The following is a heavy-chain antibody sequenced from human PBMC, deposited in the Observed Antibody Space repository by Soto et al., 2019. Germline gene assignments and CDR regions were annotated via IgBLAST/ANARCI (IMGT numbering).Heavy chain of an antibody. CDR3: ARAASENDFWDSYGMDV. CDR1: GYTFTSYY. CDR2: INPSGGST. J-gene: IGHJ6*02. Sequence: GASVKVSCKASGYTFTSYYMHWVRQAPGQGLEWMGIINPSGGSTSYAQKFQGRVTMTRDTSTSTVYMELSSLRSEDTAVYYCARAASENDFWDSYGMDVWGQGTTVTVSS. V-gene: IGHV1-46*01. D-gene: IGHD3-3*01.